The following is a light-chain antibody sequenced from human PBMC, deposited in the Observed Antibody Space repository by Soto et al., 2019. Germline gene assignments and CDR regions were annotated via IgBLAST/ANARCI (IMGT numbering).Light chain of an antibody. CDR1: SSNIGGNS. CDR3: GSWDSSLSAYV. V-gene: IGLV1-51*01. CDR2: DDD. Sequence: QSVLTQPPSVSATPGQKVTVCCAGGSSNIGGNSVSWYQQLPGTAPKLLIYDDDKRPSGIPDRFSGSKSGTSATLGITGFQTGDEADYYCGSWDSSLSAYVFATGTKVTVL. J-gene: IGLJ1*01.